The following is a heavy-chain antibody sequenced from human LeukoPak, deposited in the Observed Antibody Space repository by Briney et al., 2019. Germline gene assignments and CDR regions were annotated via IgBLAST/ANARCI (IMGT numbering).Heavy chain of an antibody. Sequence: PGRSLRLSCAASGFTFSSYAMHWVRQAPGKGLEWVAVISYDGSNKYYADSVKGRFTISRDNSKNTLYLQMNSLRAEDMAVYYCARGTGYSYGYEPDYWGQGTLVTVSS. CDR1: GFTFSSYA. J-gene: IGHJ4*02. D-gene: IGHD5-18*01. CDR3: ARGTGYSYGYEPDY. V-gene: IGHV3-30-3*01. CDR2: ISYDGSNK.